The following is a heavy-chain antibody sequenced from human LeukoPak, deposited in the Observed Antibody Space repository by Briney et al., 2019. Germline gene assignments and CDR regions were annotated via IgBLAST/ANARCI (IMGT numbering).Heavy chain of an antibody. CDR1: GGSISSSSYY. Sequence: PSETLSLTCTVSGGSISSSSYYWGWIRQPPGKGLEWIGSIYYSGSTYYNPSLKSRVTISVDTSKNQFSLKLSSVTAADTAVYYCARDGYSGYDDGSLFDYWGQGTLVTVSS. CDR3: ARDGYSGYDDGSLFDY. V-gene: IGHV4-39*02. CDR2: IYYSGST. D-gene: IGHD5-12*01. J-gene: IGHJ4*02.